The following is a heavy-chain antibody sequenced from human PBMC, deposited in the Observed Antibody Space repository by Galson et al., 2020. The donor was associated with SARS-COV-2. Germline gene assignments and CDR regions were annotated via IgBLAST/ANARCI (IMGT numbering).Heavy chain of an antibody. CDR3: ARVGDMATTPADYYYYGLDV. J-gene: IGHJ6*02. CDR2: ISAGGTYI. V-gene: IGHV3-21*01. CDR1: GLHFSSYS. Sequence: GGSLRLSCAGTGLHFSSYSMNWVRQAPGKGLEWFSSISAGGTYIYYADSVKGRFAISRENAENSLFLQMNSLSADDTAVYYCARVGDMATTPADYYYYGLDVWGQGTTVTVSS. D-gene: IGHD3-16*01.